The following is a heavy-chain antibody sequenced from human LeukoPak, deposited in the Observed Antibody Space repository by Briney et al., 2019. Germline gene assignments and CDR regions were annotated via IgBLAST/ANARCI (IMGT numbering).Heavy chain of an antibody. CDR3: ARVVTPRYCSTTRCYWKGWFDP. D-gene: IGHD2-2*01. V-gene: IGHV1-69*13. CDR2: IIPILGTA. J-gene: IGHJ5*02. Sequence: SVKVSCKASGGTLSRYAISWVRQAPGQGLEWMGGIIPILGTANYAQKFQGRVTITADESTGTAYMELSSLRSDDTAVYNCARVVTPRYCSTTRCYWKGWFDPWGQGTLVTDSS. CDR1: GGTLSRYA.